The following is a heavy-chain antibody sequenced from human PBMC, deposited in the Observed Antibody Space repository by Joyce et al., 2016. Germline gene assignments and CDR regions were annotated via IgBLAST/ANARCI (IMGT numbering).Heavy chain of an antibody. V-gene: IGHV3-21*02. CDR1: GFTVSTSS. Sequence: EVQLVESGGGLVKPGGSLRISCAASGFTVSTSSMSWFRRAPGKGLGGVSGISSDSTYIVYADSVKGRFTVARDNAKNSLYLQRNSLRAEDTAVFFCARGGIVYDYSMDLWGQGTTVTVSS. J-gene: IGHJ6*02. CDR3: ARGGIVYDYSMDL. D-gene: IGHD3-22*01. CDR2: ISSDSTYI.